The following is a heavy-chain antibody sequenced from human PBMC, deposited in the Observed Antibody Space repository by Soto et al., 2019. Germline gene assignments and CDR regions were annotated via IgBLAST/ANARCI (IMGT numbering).Heavy chain of an antibody. CDR2: IYYSGST. V-gene: IGHV4-31*03. CDR1: GGSISSGGYY. D-gene: IGHD3-22*01. Sequence: PSETLSLTCTVSGGSISSGGYYWSWIRQHPGKGLEWIGYIYYSGSTYYNPSLKSRVTISVDTSKNQSSLKLSSVTAADTAVYYCARSTMTVPYGMDVWGQGTTVTVSS. CDR3: ARSTMTVPYGMDV. J-gene: IGHJ6*02.